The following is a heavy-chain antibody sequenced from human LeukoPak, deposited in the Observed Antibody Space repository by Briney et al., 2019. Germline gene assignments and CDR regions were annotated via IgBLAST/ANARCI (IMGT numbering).Heavy chain of an antibody. J-gene: IGHJ4*02. D-gene: IGHD3-10*01. Sequence: GGSLRLSCAASGFTFSSYAMSWVRQAPGKGLEWVSYISSSGSTIYYADSVKGRFTISRDNAKNSLYLQMNSLRAEDTAVYYCARDSIYGSGPGYWGQGTLVTVSS. CDR1: GFTFSSYA. V-gene: IGHV3-48*04. CDR3: ARDSIYGSGPGY. CDR2: ISSSGSTI.